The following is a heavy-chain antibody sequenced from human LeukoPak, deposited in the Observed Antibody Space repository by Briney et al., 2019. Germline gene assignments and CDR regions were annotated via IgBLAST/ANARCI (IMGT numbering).Heavy chain of an antibody. V-gene: IGHV3-21*01. CDR3: ARASDSSGYYSYFDH. J-gene: IGHJ1*01. CDR1: GFTFSSYS. CDR2: ISSGSSYI. D-gene: IGHD3-22*01. Sequence: PGGSLRLSCAASGFTFSSYSMNWVRQAPGKGLEWVSSISSGSSYIYYADSVKGRFTISRDNAKSSLYLQMNSLRAEDTAVYYCARASDSSGYYSYFDHWGQGTLVTASS.